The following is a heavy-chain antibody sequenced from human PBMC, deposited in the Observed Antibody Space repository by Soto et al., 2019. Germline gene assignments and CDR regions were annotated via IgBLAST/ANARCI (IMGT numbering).Heavy chain of an antibody. Sequence: PGGSLRLSCAAPGFTFSSYGMHWVRQAPGKGLEWVAVIWYDGSNKYYADSVKGRFTISRDNSKNTLYLQMNSLRAEDTAVYYCARDFSHYYYYYGMDVWGQGTTVTVSS. V-gene: IGHV3-33*01. CDR3: ARDFSHYYYYYGMDV. CDR2: IWYDGSNK. D-gene: IGHD3-3*01. J-gene: IGHJ6*02. CDR1: GFTFSSYG.